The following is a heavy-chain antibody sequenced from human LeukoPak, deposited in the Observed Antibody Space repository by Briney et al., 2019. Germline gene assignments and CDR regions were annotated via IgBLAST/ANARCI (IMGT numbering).Heavy chain of an antibody. CDR2: IYSGGST. CDR1: GFTVSSNY. V-gene: IGHV3-66*02. D-gene: IGHD3-16*01. Sequence: GGSLRLSCAASGFTVSSNYMSWVRQAPGKGLEWVSVIYSGGSTYYADSVKGRFTISRDNSKDTLYLQMNSLRAEDTAVYYCVRSLGGASDYWGQGTLVTVSS. CDR3: VRSLGGASDY. J-gene: IGHJ4*02.